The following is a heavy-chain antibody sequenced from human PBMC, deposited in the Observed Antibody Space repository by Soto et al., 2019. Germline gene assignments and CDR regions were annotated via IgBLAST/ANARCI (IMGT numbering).Heavy chain of an antibody. CDR1: GYTFGTST. Sequence: QLQLVQSGAEAKKPGASVKVSCKASGYTFGTSTISWLRQAPGKGLEWMGWIKAYSGNTNYAPKLQGRVTMTTDTPTSTAYMELRSLKTDDTATYYCGIADYGDDDYWGQGTLVTVSS. V-gene: IGHV1-18*04. CDR3: GIADYGDDDY. J-gene: IGHJ4*02. CDR2: IKAYSGNT. D-gene: IGHD4-17*01.